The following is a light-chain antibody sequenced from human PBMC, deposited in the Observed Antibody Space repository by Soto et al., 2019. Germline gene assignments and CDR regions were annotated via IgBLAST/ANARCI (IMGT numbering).Light chain of an antibody. CDR2: NVS. J-gene: IGKJ2*01. Sequence: DVVMTQSPLSLPVTLGQPASISCRSSQSLVHSDGNTYLSWFLQRPGQSPRRLIYNVSNRDSRVPDRFRGSGSGTDFTLTISRVEAEDVGVYYCMQGTHWPPYTFGQVTKLEIK. V-gene: IGKV2-30*02. CDR3: MQGTHWPPYT. CDR1: QSLVHSDGNTY.